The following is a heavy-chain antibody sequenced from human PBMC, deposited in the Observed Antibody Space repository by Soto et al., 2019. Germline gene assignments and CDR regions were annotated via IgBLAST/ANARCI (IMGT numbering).Heavy chain of an antibody. CDR3: ARQAGAFGYYMDV. CDR2: IYYTGTT. D-gene: IGHD3-16*01. V-gene: IGHV4-39*01. CDR1: GGSISTSYYY. J-gene: IGHJ6*03. Sequence: SETLSLTCTVSGGSISTSYYYWGWIRQSPGKGLEWIGAIYYTGTTYYSPPLQSRATISVDTSKNQFSLKMSSVTAADTAVYFCARQAGAFGYYMDVWGKGPTVTVSS.